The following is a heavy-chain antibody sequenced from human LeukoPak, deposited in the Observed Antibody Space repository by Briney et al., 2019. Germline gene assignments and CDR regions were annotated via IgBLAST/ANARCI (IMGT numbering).Heavy chain of an antibody. CDR2: MNPNNGNT. V-gene: IGHV1-8*01. CDR1: GYTFTRYD. J-gene: IGHJ6*02. Sequence: GASVKVSCKASGYTFTRYDINWVRQAPGQGLEWLGWMNPNNGNTGYAQKFQGRVTMTRSTSIDTAYMELNTLTFDDTAAYYCARGFYYYGLDVWGQGTTVTVSS. CDR3: ARGFYYYGLDV.